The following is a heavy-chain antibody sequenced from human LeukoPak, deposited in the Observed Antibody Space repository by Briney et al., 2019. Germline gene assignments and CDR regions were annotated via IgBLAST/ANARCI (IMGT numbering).Heavy chain of an antibody. CDR2: ISYDGSNK. CDR3: AKGLTIFGLPDGNWFDP. J-gene: IGHJ5*02. D-gene: IGHD3-3*01. CDR1: GFTFSSYG. V-gene: IGHV3-30*18. Sequence: GRSLRLSCAASGFTFSSYGMHWVRQAPGKGLEWVAVISYDGSNKYSADSVKGRFTISRDNSKNTLYLQMNSLRAEDTAVYYCAKGLTIFGLPDGNWFDPWGQGTLVTVSS.